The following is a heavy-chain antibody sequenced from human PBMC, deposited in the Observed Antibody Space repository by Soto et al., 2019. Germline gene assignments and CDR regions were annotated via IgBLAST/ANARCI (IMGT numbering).Heavy chain of an antibody. D-gene: IGHD3-22*01. J-gene: IGHJ3*02. CDR3: AREITMIVPSGGRALDT. Sequence: PSEPLSLTCTVSGGPTGSYYWSWIRQPPGKGLEWIGYIYYSGSTNYNPSLKSRVTISVDTSKNQFSLKLSSVTAADTAGYYCAREITMIVPSGGRALDTWAQGRMFTV. CDR2: IYYSGST. V-gene: IGHV4-59*01. CDR1: GGPTGSYY.